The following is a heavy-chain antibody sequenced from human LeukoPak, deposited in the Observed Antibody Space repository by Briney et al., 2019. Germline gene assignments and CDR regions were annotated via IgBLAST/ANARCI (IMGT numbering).Heavy chain of an antibody. CDR1: GFTFSTYA. CDR3: ARDVIAAAGNWFDP. J-gene: IGHJ5*02. CDR2: ISYDGSNK. V-gene: IGHV3-30-3*01. D-gene: IGHD6-13*01. Sequence: GGSLRLSCAASGFTFSTYAMHWVRQAPGKGLEWVAVISYDGSNKYYADSVKGRFTISRDNSKNTLYLQMNSLRAEDTAVCSCARDVIAAAGNWFDPWGQGTLVTVSS.